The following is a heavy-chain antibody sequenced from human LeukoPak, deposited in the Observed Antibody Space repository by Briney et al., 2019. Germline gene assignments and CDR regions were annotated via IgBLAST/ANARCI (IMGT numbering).Heavy chain of an antibody. Sequence: GGSLRLSCAASGFTFSDYYMSWIRQAPGKGLEWVSFISSTSSYIKDADSVKGRFTISRDNAKKSLYLQMNSLRAEDTAVYYCARDSSGWSVDYWGQGTLVTVSS. CDR2: ISSTSSYI. CDR3: ARDSSGWSVDY. V-gene: IGHV3-11*05. CDR1: GFTFSDYY. D-gene: IGHD6-19*01. J-gene: IGHJ4*02.